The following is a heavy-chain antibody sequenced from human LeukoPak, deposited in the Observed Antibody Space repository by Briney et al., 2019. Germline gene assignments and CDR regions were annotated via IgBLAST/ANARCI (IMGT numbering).Heavy chain of an antibody. Sequence: GGSLRLSCAASGFTVSSNYMSWVRQAPGKGLEWVSVIYSGGGTYYADSVKGRFTISRDNSKNTLYLQMNSLRAEDTAVYYCARAEDGYNYFDYWGQGTLVTVSS. CDR3: ARAEDGYNYFDY. D-gene: IGHD5-24*01. V-gene: IGHV3-53*01. CDR1: GFTVSSNY. J-gene: IGHJ4*02. CDR2: IYSGGGT.